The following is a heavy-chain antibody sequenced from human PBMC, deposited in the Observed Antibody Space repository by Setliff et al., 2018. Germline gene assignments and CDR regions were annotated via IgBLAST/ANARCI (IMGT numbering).Heavy chain of an antibody. J-gene: IGHJ4*02. CDR2: IGGHNDDP. CDR1: GYPFNNYG. V-gene: IGHV1-18*01. D-gene: IGHD3-3*01. Sequence: ASVKVSCKASGYPFNNYGISWLRQTPGQGLEWMGWIGGHNDDPLFAQKFQGRVTMTTDTSSTTAYMELKSLRSDDTAVYYCARSWRAGALNHFDYWGQGSRVTVSS. CDR3: ARSWRAGALNHFDY.